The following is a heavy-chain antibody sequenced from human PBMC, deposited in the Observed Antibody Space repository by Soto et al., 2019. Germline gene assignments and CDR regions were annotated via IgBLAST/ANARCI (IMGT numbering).Heavy chain of an antibody. CDR2: MWSGGNSQ. D-gene: IGHD6-13*01. CDR3: ARGGIAAAGTGIDY. J-gene: IGHJ4*02. V-gene: IGHV3-33*01. Sequence: HPGGSLRLSCAASGFTLSNYCVHWVRQAPGEGLEWVAVMWSGGNSQYFADSVKGRFTMSRDNAKNSLYLQMNSLRAEDTAVYYCARGGIAAAGTGIDYWGQGTLVTVS. CDR1: GFTLSNYC.